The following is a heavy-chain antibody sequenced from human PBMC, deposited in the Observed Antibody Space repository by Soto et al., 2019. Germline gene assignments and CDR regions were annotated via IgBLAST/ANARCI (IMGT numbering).Heavy chain of an antibody. D-gene: IGHD6-6*01. J-gene: IGHJ4*02. CDR1: GYTFTRFG. Sequence: QVQLVQSGTEVKKPGASVKVSCKASGYTFTRFGINWVRQAPGQGLEWMGWISGHNGNTHSAQNFQGKVTMTTATSTRRAYMEMWSLRPDDTALYYCARDFDAGVRLVGGFDYWGQGTLVTVSS. CDR2: ISGHNGNT. CDR3: ARDFDAGVRLVGGFDY. V-gene: IGHV1-18*01.